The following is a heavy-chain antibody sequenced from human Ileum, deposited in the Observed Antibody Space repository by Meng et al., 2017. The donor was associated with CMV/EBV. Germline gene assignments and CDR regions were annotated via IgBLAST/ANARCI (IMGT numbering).Heavy chain of an antibody. D-gene: IGHD3-10*01. J-gene: IGHJ4*02. V-gene: IGHV7-4-1*02. CDR1: FTNSP. Sequence: FTNSPMNWVRQDPGQGLEWMGWINTNTGNPTYAQGFTGRHVFSLDTSVSTAYLEISNLKAEDTAVYYCASEVTMVRGLTVMSYFDSWGQGTLVTVSS. CDR3: ASEVTMVRGLTVMSYFDS. CDR2: INTNTGNP.